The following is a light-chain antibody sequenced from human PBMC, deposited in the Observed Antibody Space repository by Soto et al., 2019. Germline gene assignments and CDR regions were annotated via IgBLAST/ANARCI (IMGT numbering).Light chain of an antibody. CDR1: SSDIGSND. CDR3: ATWHSASYV. Sequence: QSVLTQPPSLSAAPGQKVTISCSGGSSDIGSNDVCWYQQVPGTAPKVLIYDNNKRPSEIPDRFSGSKSGTSATLGISGLQTGDEADYFCATWHSASYVLGSGTEVTVL. CDR2: DNN. J-gene: IGLJ1*01. V-gene: IGLV1-51*01.